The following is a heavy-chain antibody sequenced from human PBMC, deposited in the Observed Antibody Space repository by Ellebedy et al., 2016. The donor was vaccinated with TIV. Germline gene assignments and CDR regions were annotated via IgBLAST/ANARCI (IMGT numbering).Heavy chain of an antibody. J-gene: IGHJ5*02. CDR1: GYTFTDYD. V-gene: IGHV1-8*01. CDR3: VVGLFHP. D-gene: IGHD3/OR15-3a*01. CDR2: MKPGSGNT. Sequence: AASVKVSCKASGYTFTDYDINWVRQATGQGLEYLGWMKPGSGNTGYAQKFEGRVTMTRNTSTSTAYMELSSLRSDDTAFYYCVVGLFHPWGQGTLVSVSS.